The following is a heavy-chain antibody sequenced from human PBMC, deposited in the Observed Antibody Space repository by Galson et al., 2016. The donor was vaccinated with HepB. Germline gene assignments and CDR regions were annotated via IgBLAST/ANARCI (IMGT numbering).Heavy chain of an antibody. CDR2: VSYVGSDK. D-gene: IGHD1-26*01. V-gene: IGHV3-30*18. CDR1: GFSFTNYG. J-gene: IGHJ4*02. CDR3: AKIKSQWELLGGFDL. Sequence: SLRLSCAASGFSFTNYGMHWVRQAPGKGLEWVAVVSYVGSDKYHAESVRGRFTISRDNSKNTLYLQMNSLRSDDTALYYCAKIKSQWELLGGFDLWGQGTLVTVSS.